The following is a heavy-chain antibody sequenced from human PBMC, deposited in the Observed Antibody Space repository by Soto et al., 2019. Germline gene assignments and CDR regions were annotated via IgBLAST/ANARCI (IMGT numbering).Heavy chain of an antibody. J-gene: IGHJ4*02. D-gene: IGHD3-16*02. Sequence: QVQLVESGGGVVQPGRSLRLSCAASGFTFSSDGMHWVRQAPGKGLEWVAISSYDGNNQYYADSVKGRFTISRDNFKNTLYLQMNSLRAEDTAVYYCAKALGELSPESFDYWGQGILVTVSS. CDR1: GFTFSSDG. V-gene: IGHV3-30*18. CDR3: AKALGELSPESFDY. CDR2: SSYDGNNQ.